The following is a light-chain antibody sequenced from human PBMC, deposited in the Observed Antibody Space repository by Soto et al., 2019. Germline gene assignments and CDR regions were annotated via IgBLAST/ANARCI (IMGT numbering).Light chain of an antibody. CDR3: CSYAGSYTHV. CDR1: SSDVGRYNY. J-gene: IGLJ1*01. Sequence: QSALTQPRSVSGSPGQSVTISCTGTSSDVGRYNYVSWYQQHPGKAPKLIIYDVTKRTSGVPDRFSGSKSGNTASLTISGLQAEDEADYYCCSYAGSYTHVFGTGTKLTVL. V-gene: IGLV2-11*01. CDR2: DVT.